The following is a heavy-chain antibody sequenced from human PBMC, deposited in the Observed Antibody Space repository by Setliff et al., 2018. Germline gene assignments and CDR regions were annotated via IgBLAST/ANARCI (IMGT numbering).Heavy chain of an antibody. CDR1: GYTFTGYY. CDR2: IIPKNGVI. Sequence: GASVKVSCKASGYTFTGYYLHWVRQAPGQGLEWMGRIIPKNGVINYAKNFQGRVTVTSDTSITTAYMELSSLRSDDTAVYYCVRAPPTVVIPPGRAFFDPWGQGTLVTVSS. D-gene: IGHD2-2*01. CDR3: VRAPPTVVIPPGRAFFDP. V-gene: IGHV1-2*06. J-gene: IGHJ5*02.